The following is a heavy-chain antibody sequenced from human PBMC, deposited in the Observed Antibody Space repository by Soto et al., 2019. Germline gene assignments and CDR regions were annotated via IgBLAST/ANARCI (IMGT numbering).Heavy chain of an antibody. V-gene: IGHV3-74*01. CDR3: VRGDDDYNDGNGYLSRH. Sequence: ASGFTFSSYWMHWVRQAPGKGPLWVSRIKSDRSGTYYADYVQGRLTISRDNAKNTLYLQMNSLRAEDRAVYYCVRGDDDYNDGNGYLSRHWGQGTLVTVSS. CDR2: IKSDRSGT. CDR1: GFTFSSYW. D-gene: IGHD5-18*01. J-gene: IGHJ4*02.